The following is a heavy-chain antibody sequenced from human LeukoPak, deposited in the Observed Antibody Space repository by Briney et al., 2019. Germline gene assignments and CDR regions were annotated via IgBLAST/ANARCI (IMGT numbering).Heavy chain of an antibody. D-gene: IGHD4-23*01. Sequence: SETLSLTCTVSGGSISSSNYYWGWIRQPPGKGLEWIGSIYCSGSTYYNPSLKSRVTISVDTSKNQFSLKLSSVTAADTAVYYCARDISATVAKYFQHWGQGTLVTVSS. V-gene: IGHV4-39*07. CDR2: IYCSGST. CDR1: GGSISSSNYY. CDR3: ARDISATVAKYFQH. J-gene: IGHJ1*01.